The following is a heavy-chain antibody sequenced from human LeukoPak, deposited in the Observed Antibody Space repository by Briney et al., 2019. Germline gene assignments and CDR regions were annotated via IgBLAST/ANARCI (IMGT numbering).Heavy chain of an antibody. CDR2: IYSGGST. Sequence: GGSLRLSCAASGFTVSNNYMSWVCQAPGKGLEWVSLIYSGGSTYYADSVKGRFTISRDDSKNTLYLQMNSLRAEDTAVFFCARMAWDGDYVDGYCGQGTLVTVSS. J-gene: IGHJ4*02. CDR1: GFTVSNNY. D-gene: IGHD4-17*01. V-gene: IGHV3-53*01. CDR3: ARMAWDGDYVDGY.